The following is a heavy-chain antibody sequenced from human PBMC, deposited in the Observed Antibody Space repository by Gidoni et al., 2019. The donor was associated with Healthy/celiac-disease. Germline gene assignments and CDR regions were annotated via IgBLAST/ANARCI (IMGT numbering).Heavy chain of an antibody. V-gene: IGHV1-69*06. CDR3: ARGTERYDSSGYYRSDFDY. CDR1: GGPFSSYA. D-gene: IGHD3-22*01. Sequence: QVQLVQSGAEVKKPGSSVKVSCKASGGPFSSYAISWVRQAPGQGLEWMGGIIPIFGTANYAQKFQGRVTITADKSTSTAYMELSSLRSEDTAVYYCARGTERYDSSGYYRSDFDYWGQGTLVTVSS. CDR2: IIPIFGTA. J-gene: IGHJ4*02.